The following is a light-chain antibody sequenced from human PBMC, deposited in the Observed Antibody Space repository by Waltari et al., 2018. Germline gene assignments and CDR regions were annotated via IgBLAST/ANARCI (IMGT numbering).Light chain of an antibody. CDR1: SSDVGGSDY. J-gene: IGLJ2*01. V-gene: IGLV2-11*01. CDR3: CSYAGSYTHVV. CDR2: DVT. Sequence: QSALTQPRSVSGSPGQSVTISCTGTSSDVGGSDYVSWYPHPPGKAPKLMICDVTKRPSGVPDRFSGSKSGNTASLTISGLQAEDEADYYCCSYAGSYTHVVFGGGTKLTVL.